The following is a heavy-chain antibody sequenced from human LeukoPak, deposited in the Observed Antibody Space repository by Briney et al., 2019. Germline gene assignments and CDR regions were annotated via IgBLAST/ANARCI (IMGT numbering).Heavy chain of an antibody. CDR2: ITSSGSTI. CDR3: ARDSGAGAGLGGYYCGMDV. D-gene: IGHD6-13*01. V-gene: IGHV3-48*03. Sequence: GGSLRLSCAAYAFTFTSYEINLVRQTPGKGVDWVSYITSSGSTIYSADSVKGRFTMSSDNAKNSLYLQMNSLRDEDTAVYYCARDSGAGAGLGGYYCGMDVWGKGTKVTVSS. CDR1: AFTFTSYE. J-gene: IGHJ6*01.